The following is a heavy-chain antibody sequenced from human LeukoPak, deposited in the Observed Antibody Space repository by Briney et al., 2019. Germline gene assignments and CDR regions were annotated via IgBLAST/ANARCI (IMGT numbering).Heavy chain of an antibody. Sequence: SETLSLTCTVSGGSISSYYWSWIRQPPGKGLEWIGYIYYSGSTNYNPSLKSRVTISVDTSKNQFSLKLSSVTAADTAVYYCARVFDSGSQAYFYYMDVWGKGTTVTISS. CDR3: ARVFDSGSQAYFYYMDV. J-gene: IGHJ6*03. CDR2: IYYSGST. CDR1: GGSISSYY. D-gene: IGHD3-10*01. V-gene: IGHV4-59*01.